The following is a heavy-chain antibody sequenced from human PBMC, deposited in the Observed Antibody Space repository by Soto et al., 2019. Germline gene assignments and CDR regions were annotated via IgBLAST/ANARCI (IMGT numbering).Heavy chain of an antibody. Sequence: EVQLVESGGGLVKPGGSLRLSCTASGFMFSSYTMNWVRQAPGKGLEWVSSVSFRGDIYYVDSLEGRFTISRDDAKNSLYLQMNSLRAEDTAVYYCARGCSSASCYYYWGQGTLVTVSS. V-gene: IGHV3-21*01. CDR2: VSFRGDI. CDR1: GFMFSSYT. D-gene: IGHD2-2*01. J-gene: IGHJ4*02. CDR3: ARGCSSASCYYY.